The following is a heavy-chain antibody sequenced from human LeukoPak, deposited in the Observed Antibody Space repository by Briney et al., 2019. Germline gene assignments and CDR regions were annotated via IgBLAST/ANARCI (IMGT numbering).Heavy chain of an antibody. D-gene: IGHD6-19*01. CDR3: ASSRSGWYYFDY. CDR1: GGSMSSYY. CDR2: VYYSGTT. J-gene: IGHJ4*02. V-gene: IGHV4-59*01. Sequence: SETLSLTCTVSGGSMSSYYWSWIRQPPGKGLEWIGYVYYSGTTNYNPSLESRVTISVDTSKNQFSLKLSSVTAADTAVYYCASSRSGWYYFDYWGQGTLVTVSS.